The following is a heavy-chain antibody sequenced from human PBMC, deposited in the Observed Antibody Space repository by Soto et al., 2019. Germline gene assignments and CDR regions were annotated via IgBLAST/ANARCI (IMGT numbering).Heavy chain of an antibody. CDR2: FDPEDGEA. Sequence: GASVKVSCKVSGYTLTELSMHWVRQAPGKGLEWMGGFDPEDGEATYAQKFQGRVTMTEDTSTDTVYMELSSLRSEDTAVYYCATDFSAIAAAGVFDYWGQGTLVTVSS. D-gene: IGHD6-13*01. V-gene: IGHV1-24*01. J-gene: IGHJ4*02. CDR3: ATDFSAIAAAGVFDY. CDR1: GYTLTELS.